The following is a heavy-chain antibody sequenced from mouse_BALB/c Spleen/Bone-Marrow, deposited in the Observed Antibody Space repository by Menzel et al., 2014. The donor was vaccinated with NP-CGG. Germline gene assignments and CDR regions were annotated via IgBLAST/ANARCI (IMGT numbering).Heavy chain of an antibody. CDR1: GYTFTSYW. Sequence: VQLQQSGAELVRPGASVKLSCKASGYTFTSYWVNWVKQRPEQGLEWIGRIDPYDSETHYNQKFKDKAILTVDKSSSTAYMQLSSLTSEDSAVYYCASYDGYPWFAYWGQGTLVTVSA. CDR3: ASYDGYPWFAY. D-gene: IGHD2-3*01. CDR2: IDPYDSET. V-gene: IGHV1-74*01. J-gene: IGHJ3*01.